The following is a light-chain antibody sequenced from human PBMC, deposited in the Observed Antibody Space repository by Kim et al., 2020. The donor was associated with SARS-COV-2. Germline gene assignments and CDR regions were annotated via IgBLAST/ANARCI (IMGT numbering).Light chain of an antibody. CDR1: RLGDKY. CDR3: QAWDNNNGV. V-gene: IGLV3-1*01. Sequence: VSPDQTAHLTCSGDRLGDKYASWYQRKPGQSPVLVIYDDSRRPSGIPERFSGSNSGNTATLTISGTQAIDEADYYCQAWDNNNGVFGGGTQLTVL. J-gene: IGLJ3*02. CDR2: DDS.